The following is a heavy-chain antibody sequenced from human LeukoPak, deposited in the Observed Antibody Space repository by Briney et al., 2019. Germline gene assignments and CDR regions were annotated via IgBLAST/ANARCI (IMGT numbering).Heavy chain of an antibody. J-gene: IGHJ6*02. CDR2: INPNSGGT. Sequence: GSSVKVSCKASGGTFSSYAISWVRQAPGQGLEWMGRINPNSGGTNYAQKFQGRVTMTRDTSISTAYMELSRLRSDDTAVYYCARVKDQWLSHGMDVWGQGTTVTVSS. D-gene: IGHD6-19*01. CDR3: ARVKDQWLSHGMDV. CDR1: GGTFSSYA. V-gene: IGHV1-2*06.